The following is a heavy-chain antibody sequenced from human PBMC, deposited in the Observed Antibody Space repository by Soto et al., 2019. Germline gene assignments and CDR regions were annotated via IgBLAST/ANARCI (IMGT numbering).Heavy chain of an antibody. CDR1: GFSLRTSGES. D-gene: IGHD3-10*01. V-gene: IGHV2-5*02. J-gene: IGHJ4*02. CDR2: IYWEDDK. CDR3: AYKPGRSGSYGLLDY. Sequence: AAKLVYPTHSLTLTCTFSGFSLRTSGESVGWIRQPPGKALEWLALIYWEDDKRYSPALKSRPTITKDTSKNQVVPAMTKMEPVETAKYSCAYKPGRSGSYGLLDYWGQGTLVTVSS.